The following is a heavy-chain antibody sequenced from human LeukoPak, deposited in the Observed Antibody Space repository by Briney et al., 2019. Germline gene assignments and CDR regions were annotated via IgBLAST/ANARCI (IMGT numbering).Heavy chain of an antibody. CDR3: ARDQMPLYSGSYYYYYYYGMDV. CDR2: ISSSGSTI. V-gene: IGHV3-11*01. J-gene: IGHJ6*02. D-gene: IGHD3-10*01. Sequence: GGSLRLSCAASGFTFSDYYMSWIRQAPGKGLEWVSYISSSGSTIYYTGSVKGRFTISRDNAKNSLYLQMNSLRAEDTAVYYCARDQMPLYSGSYYYYYYYGMDVWGQGTTVTVSS. CDR1: GFTFSDYY.